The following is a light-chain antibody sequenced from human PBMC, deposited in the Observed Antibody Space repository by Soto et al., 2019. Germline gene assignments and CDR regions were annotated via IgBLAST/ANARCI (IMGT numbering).Light chain of an antibody. Sequence: QSVLTQPASVSGSPGQSITISCSGTSIDVGGTNHVSWYLQHPGEVPKLIMYDVSNRTSGVSDRFFGSKADSTATLTVSGLQAEDEADYYCCSYTSFSTYVFGTGTKVTVL. V-gene: IGLV2-14*03. J-gene: IGLJ1*01. CDR3: CSYTSFSTYV. CDR1: SIDVGGTNH. CDR2: DVS.